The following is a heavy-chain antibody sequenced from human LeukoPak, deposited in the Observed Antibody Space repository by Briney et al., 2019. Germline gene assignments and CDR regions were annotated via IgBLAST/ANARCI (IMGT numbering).Heavy chain of an antibody. CDR3: AKHLTATNTYIFFGLDV. V-gene: IGHV3-9*01. CDR2: INWDGGGT. Sequence: GGSLRLSCAATGYSFKEYGMHWVRQPPGKGLEWVSAINWDGGGTDYADSVKGRFTIFRDKAKNSLYLQLSSLRPEDTALYYCAKHLTATNTYIFFGLDVWGQGTSVTVSS. CDR1: GYSFKEYG. J-gene: IGHJ6*02. D-gene: IGHD1-26*01.